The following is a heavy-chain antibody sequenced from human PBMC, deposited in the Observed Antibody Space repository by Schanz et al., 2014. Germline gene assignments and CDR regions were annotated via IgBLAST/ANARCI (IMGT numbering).Heavy chain of an antibody. CDR3: ARDGDFDY. J-gene: IGHJ4*02. V-gene: IGHV3-NL1*01. Sequence: VQLVESGGGVVQPGRSLRLSCAASGFNFRNYGMHWVRQAPGKGLEWVSIIYSGVSTYYADSVKGRFTISRDNSKNTLFLQMSSLRAEDTAVYYCARDGDFDYWGQGTLVTVSS. CDR1: GFNFRNYG. CDR2: IYSGVST.